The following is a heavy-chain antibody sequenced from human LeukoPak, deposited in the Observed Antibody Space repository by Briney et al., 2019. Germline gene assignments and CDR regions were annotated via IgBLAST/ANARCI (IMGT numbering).Heavy chain of an antibody. Sequence: SETLSLTCTVSGGSISSGGYYWSWVRQHPGKGLEWIGYIYYSGSTYYNPSLKSRVTISVDKSKNQFSLKLSSVTAADTAVYYCATVIVGATGRLFDYWGQGTLVTVSS. J-gene: IGHJ4*02. CDR3: ATVIVGATGRLFDY. D-gene: IGHD1-26*01. CDR2: IYYSGST. V-gene: IGHV4-31*09. CDR1: GGSISSGGYY.